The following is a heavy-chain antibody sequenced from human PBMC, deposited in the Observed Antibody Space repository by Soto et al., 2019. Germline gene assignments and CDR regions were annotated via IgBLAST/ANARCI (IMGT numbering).Heavy chain of an antibody. CDR1: GYTFSSWD. CDR3: ARALGYSSGWYWFDP. Sequence: GASVKVSCKASGYTFSSWDINWVRQATGQGLEWMGWVDPHSDNRGYAQKFQGRVTLTRDSSISTVYMELSSLRSEDTAVYYCARALGYSSGWYWFDPWGQGALVTSPQ. D-gene: IGHD6-19*01. V-gene: IGHV1-8*01. J-gene: IGHJ5*02. CDR2: VDPHSDNR.